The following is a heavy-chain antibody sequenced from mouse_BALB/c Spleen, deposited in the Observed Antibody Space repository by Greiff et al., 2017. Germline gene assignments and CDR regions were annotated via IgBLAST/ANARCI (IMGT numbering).Heavy chain of an antibody. CDR2: IYPGNSDT. CDR3: TREIITTVYYFDY. Sequence: EVQLQQSGTVLARPGASVKMSCKASGYTFTSYWMHWVKQRPGQGLEWIGAIYPGNSDTSYNQKFKGKAKLTAVTSTSTAYMELSSLTNEDSAVYYCTREIITTVYYFDYWGQGTTLTVSS. D-gene: IGHD1-1*01. J-gene: IGHJ2*01. V-gene: IGHV1-5*01. CDR1: GYTFTSYW.